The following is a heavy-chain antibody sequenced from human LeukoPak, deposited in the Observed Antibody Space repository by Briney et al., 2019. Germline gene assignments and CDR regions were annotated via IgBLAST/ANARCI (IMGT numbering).Heavy chain of an antibody. V-gene: IGHV3-30*04. D-gene: IGHD3-3*01. CDR2: IASDGRDK. J-gene: IGHJ4*02. CDR3: AREPFWSGYYSNLHFDY. CDR1: GFTFTSYA. Sequence: GRSLRLSCAASGFTFTSYAMHWVRQAPGKGLEWATVIASDGRDKHYADSVKGRFTISRDNAKNSLYLQMNSLRAEDTAVYYCAREPFWSGYYSNLHFDYRGQGTLVTVSS.